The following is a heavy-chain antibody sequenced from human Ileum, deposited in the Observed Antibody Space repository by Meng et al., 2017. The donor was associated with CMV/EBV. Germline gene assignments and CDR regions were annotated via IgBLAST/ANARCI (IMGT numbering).Heavy chain of an antibody. V-gene: IGHV1-2*02. Sequence: ASVKVSCKASGYTFTGYYMHWVRQAPGQGLEWMGWINPNSGGTNYAQKFQGRVTMTRDTSISTAYMELSRLRSDDTAVYYCARGVLYDFWSGYYNYYGMAVWGQGNPV. CDR1: GYTFTGYY. J-gene: IGHJ6*01. CDR3: ARGVLYDFWSGYYNYYGMAV. CDR2: INPNSGGT. D-gene: IGHD3-3*01.